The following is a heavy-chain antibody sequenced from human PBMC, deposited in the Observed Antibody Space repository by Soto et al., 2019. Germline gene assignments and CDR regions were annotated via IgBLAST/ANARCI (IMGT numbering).Heavy chain of an antibody. CDR2: IYYSGST. D-gene: IGHD3-10*01. J-gene: IGHJ4*02. V-gene: IGHV4-59*01. Sequence: SETLSLTCTVSGGSISSYYWSWIRQPPGKGLEWIGYIYYSGSTNYNPSLKSRVTISVDTSKNQFSLKLSSVTAADTAVYYCARGRWFGELFAYFDYWGQGTLVTVSS. CDR3: ARGRWFGELFAYFDY. CDR1: GGSISSYY.